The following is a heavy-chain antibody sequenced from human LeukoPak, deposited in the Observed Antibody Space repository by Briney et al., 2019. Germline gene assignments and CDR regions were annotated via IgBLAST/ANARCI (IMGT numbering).Heavy chain of an antibody. V-gene: IGHV1-69*05. CDR2: IIPIFGTA. CDR1: GGTFSSYA. J-gene: IGHJ6*03. CDR3: ARAKRRVAGYYYYMDV. Sequence: ASVKVSCKASGGTFSSYAISWVRQAPGQGLEWMGGIIPIFGTANYAQKFQGRVTITTDESTSTAYMELSSLRSEDTAVYYCARAKRRVAGYYYYMDVWGKGTTVTVSS. D-gene: IGHD2-15*01.